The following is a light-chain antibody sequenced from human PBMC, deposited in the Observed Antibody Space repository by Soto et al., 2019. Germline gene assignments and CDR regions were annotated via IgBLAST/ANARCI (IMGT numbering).Light chain of an antibody. CDR2: DTS. V-gene: IGKV1D-16*01. CDR3: QQYNSYWT. J-gene: IGKJ1*01. CDR1: QGIDTW. Sequence: DIQMTQSPSSVSASVGDRVTITCRASQGIDTWLAWFQQKPGEAPRLLVYDTSSLQSGVPSRFSGRRSGTDFTLTISSLQPDDFATYYCQQYNSYWTFGQGTKVEIK.